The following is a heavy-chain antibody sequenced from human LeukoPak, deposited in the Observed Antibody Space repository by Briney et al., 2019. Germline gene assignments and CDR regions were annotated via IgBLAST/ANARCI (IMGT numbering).Heavy chain of an antibody. D-gene: IGHD3-3*01. CDR2: IYHSGST. V-gene: IGHV4-38-2*02. CDR1: GYSISSGSY. J-gene: IGHJ4*02. CDR3: ASTAFGVEPSFDY. Sequence: KPSETLSLTFTVSGYSISSGSYWGWIRQPPGKGLEWFGSIYHSGSTYYNPSLKSRVTISVDTSKNQFSLKLSSVTAADTAVYYWASTAFGVEPSFDYWGQGTLVTVSS.